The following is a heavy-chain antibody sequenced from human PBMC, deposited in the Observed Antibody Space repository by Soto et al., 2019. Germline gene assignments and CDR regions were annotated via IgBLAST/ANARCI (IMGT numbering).Heavy chain of an antibody. Sequence: GVSLRLSCAASGFTFSSFGMHWVRQAPGKGLDWVAVIWYDGSNKYYADSVKGRFTISRDNSKNTLYLQMNSLRAEDTAVYYCARDGYCSGGSCYSVPVFDYWGQGTLVTVSS. CDR3: ARDGYCSGGSCYSVPVFDY. J-gene: IGHJ4*02. V-gene: IGHV3-33*01. CDR2: IWYDGSNK. D-gene: IGHD2-15*01. CDR1: GFTFSSFG.